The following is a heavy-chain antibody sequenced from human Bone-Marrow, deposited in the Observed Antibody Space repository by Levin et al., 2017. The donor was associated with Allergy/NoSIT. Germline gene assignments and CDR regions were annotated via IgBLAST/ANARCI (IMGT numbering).Heavy chain of an antibody. J-gene: IGHJ3*02. CDR2: ITPNSGNT. Sequence: GASVKVSCKASGYTFIAYYIHWVRQAPGQGPEWMGWITPNSGNTNYAQKFRGRVTLTWDTSTTTASMELSSLTLDDTAVYYCARDRADNFDSSGYYPDAFDIWGQGTVVTVSS. D-gene: IGHD3-22*01. CDR3: ARDRADNFDSSGYYPDAFDI. V-gene: IGHV1-2*02. CDR1: GYTFIAYY.